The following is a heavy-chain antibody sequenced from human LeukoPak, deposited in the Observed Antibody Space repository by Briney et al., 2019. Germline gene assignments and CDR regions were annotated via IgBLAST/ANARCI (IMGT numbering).Heavy chain of an antibody. D-gene: IGHD3-10*01. J-gene: IGHJ4*02. V-gene: IGHV3-21*01. Sequence: GGSLRLSCAASGCSFSNYRMNWVRQAPGKGLGWVSSISSNGDYIYYADSVKGRFTMSRDNAKNSLYLQMNSLRAEDTAVYYCARGTSPDFDYWGQGTLVTVSS. CDR1: GCSFSNYR. CDR2: ISSNGDYI. CDR3: ARGTSPDFDY.